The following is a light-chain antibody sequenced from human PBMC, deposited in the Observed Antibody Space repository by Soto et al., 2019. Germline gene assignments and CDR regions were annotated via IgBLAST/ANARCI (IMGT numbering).Light chain of an antibody. J-gene: IGKJ2*01. CDR1: QGISSA. V-gene: IGKV1-13*02. CDR2: DAS. Sequence: AIQLTQSPSSLSASVGDRVTITCRASQGISSALAWYQQRPGKVPRLLIYDASSLESGVPSRFSGSGSGTDFTLTISSLQPEDFATYYFQQFNSYPRTFGQGTKLEIK. CDR3: QQFNSYPRT.